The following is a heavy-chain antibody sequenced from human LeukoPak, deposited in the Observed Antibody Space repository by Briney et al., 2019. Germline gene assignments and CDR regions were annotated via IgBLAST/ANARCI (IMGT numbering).Heavy chain of an antibody. J-gene: IGHJ2*01. Sequence: PSETLSLTCTVSGGSISSYYWSWIRQPSGKGLEWIGYIYYTGGTKYNPSLKSRVTISVDMSKNQFSLHLSSVTAADTAVYYCANNWYFDLWGRGTLVTVSS. CDR1: GGSISSYY. CDR2: IYYTGGT. V-gene: IGHV4-59*01. CDR3: ANNWYFDL.